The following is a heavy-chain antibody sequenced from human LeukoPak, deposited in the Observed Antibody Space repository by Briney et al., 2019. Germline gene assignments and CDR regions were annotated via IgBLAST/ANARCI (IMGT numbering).Heavy chain of an antibody. CDR1: GGTFSSYA. Sequence: SVTVSCTASGGTFSSYAISWVRQAPGQGLEWMGGIIPIFGTANYAQKFQGRVTITADESTSTAYMELSSLRSEDTAVYYCARDLTLDPPYGGEVFDPWGQGTLVTVSS. D-gene: IGHD4-23*01. V-gene: IGHV1-69*13. CDR3: ARDLTLDPPYGGEVFDP. J-gene: IGHJ5*02. CDR2: IIPIFGTA.